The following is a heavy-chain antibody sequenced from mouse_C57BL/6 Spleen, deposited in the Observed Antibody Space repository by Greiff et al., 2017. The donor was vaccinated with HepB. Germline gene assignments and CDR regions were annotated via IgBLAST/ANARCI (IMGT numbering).Heavy chain of an antibody. D-gene: IGHD1-1*01. V-gene: IGHV1-50*01. Sequence: LQQPGAELVKPGASVKLSCKASGYTFTSYWMQWVKQRPGQGLEWIGEIDPSDSYTNYNQKFKGKATLTVDTSSSTAYMQLSSLTSEDSAVYYCASLVRDWGQGTLVTVSA. CDR1: GYTFTSYW. CDR3: ASLVRD. CDR2: IDPSDSYT. J-gene: IGHJ3*01.